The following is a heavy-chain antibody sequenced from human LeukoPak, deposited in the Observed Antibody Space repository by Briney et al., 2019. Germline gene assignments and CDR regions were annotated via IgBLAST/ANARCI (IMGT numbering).Heavy chain of an antibody. CDR2: ISYDGSNK. CDR3: ARDITHYCGGDCPQGGYDAFDI. D-gene: IGHD2-21*02. J-gene: IGHJ3*02. Sequence: PGGSLRLSCAASGFTFSSYAMHWVRQAPGKGLEWVAVISYDGSNKYYADSVKGRFTISRDNSKNTLYLQMNSLRAEDTAVYYCARDITHYCGGDCPQGGYDAFDIWGQGTMVTVSS. V-gene: IGHV3-30*04. CDR1: GFTFSSYA.